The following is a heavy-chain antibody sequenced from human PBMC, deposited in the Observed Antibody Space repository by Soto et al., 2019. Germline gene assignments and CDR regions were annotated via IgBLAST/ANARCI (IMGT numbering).Heavy chain of an antibody. V-gene: IGHV1-58*01. D-gene: IGHD4-17*01. CDR3: ARGGMGLVTTKMVY. CDR1: GFTFTSSA. CDR2: IVVRSGNT. Sequence: ASVKVSCKASGFTFTSSAVQWLRQARGQRLEWIGWIVVRSGNTNYAHKIQERVTITRDTTTSTAYMELHSLRSEDTAVYYCARGGMGLVTTKMVYWGQGTLVTVCS. J-gene: IGHJ4*02.